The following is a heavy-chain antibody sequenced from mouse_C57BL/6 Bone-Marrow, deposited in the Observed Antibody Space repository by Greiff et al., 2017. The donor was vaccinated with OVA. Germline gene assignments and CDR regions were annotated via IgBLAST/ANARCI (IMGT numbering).Heavy chain of an antibody. CDR3: ARAYSNYGGAMDY. CDR1: GFTFSSYA. J-gene: IGHJ4*01. CDR2: ISDGGSYT. V-gene: IGHV5-4*01. D-gene: IGHD2-5*01. Sequence: EVHLVESGGGLVKPGGSLKLSCAASGFTFSSYAMSWVRQTPEKRLEWVATISDGGSYTYYPDNVKGRFTISRDNAKNNLYLQMSHLKSEDTAMYYCARAYSNYGGAMDYWGQGTSVTVSS.